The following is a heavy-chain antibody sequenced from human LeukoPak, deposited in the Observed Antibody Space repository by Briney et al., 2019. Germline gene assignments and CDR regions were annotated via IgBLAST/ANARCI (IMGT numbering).Heavy chain of an antibody. CDR3: ARGSASAPTLRFPYF. CDR1: GGTFSNYT. CDR2: IISIFGSA. Sequence: ASVKVSCTASGGTFSNYTISWVQQAPGQGLEWMGGIISIFGSANYAQRFQGRVTITADESTSTAYMELSSLRSEDAAVYYCARGSASAPTLRFPYF. J-gene: IGHJ1*01. V-gene: IGHV1-69*13. D-gene: IGHD3-3*01.